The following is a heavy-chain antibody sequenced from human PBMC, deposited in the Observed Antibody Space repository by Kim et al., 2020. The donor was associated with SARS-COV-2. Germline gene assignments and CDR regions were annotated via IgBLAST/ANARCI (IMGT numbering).Heavy chain of an antibody. CDR3: VKEASRLKDFDF. Sequence: YAQKLQGRVTMTTDTSANTVYMEVSSLRSEDTAIYYCVKEASRLKDFDFWGQGTLVIVSS. J-gene: IGHJ4*02. V-gene: IGHV1-46*01.